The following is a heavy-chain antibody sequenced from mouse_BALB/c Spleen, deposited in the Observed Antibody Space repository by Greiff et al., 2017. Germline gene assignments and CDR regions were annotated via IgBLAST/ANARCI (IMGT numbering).Heavy chain of an antibody. V-gene: IGHV3-8*02. D-gene: IGHD2-13*01. J-gene: IGHJ1*01. Sequence: EVKVVESGPDLVKPSQSLSLTCTVTGDSITSGYWNWIRKFPGNKLEYMGYISYSGSTYYNPSLKSRISITRDTSKNQYYLQLNSVTTEDTATYYCARFDLWYFDVWGAGTTVTVSS. CDR2: ISYSGST. CDR1: GDSITSGY. CDR3: ARFDLWYFDV.